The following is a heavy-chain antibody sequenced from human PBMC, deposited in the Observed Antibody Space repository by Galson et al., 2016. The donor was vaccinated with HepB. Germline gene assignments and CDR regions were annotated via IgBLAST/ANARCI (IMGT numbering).Heavy chain of an antibody. CDR2: INYSGNI. CDR1: GGSIRSSAYY. Sequence: TLSLTCSVSGGSIRSSAYYWSWIRQHPGKGLEWIGYINYSGNIYYNPSLRSRITMSIDTSKKQFSLKMHSVTAADTAVYYCTRGGYSGYDFDFDCWGQGTLVTVSS. CDR3: TRGGYSGYDFDFDC. D-gene: IGHD5-12*01. V-gene: IGHV4-31*03. J-gene: IGHJ4*02.